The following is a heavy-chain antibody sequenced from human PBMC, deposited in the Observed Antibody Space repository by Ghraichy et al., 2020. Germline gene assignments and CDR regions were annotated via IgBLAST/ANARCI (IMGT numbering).Heavy chain of an antibody. CDR2: IYYSGST. Sequence: SETLSLTCTVSGGSISSYYWSWIRQPPGKGLEWIGYIYYSGSTNYNPSLKSPVTISVDTSKNQFSLKLSSVTAPDTAVYYLARGERDYDILTGPSWFDPWGQGTLVTVSS. CDR3: ARGERDYDILTGPSWFDP. J-gene: IGHJ5*02. V-gene: IGHV4-59*01. D-gene: IGHD3-9*01. CDR1: GGSISSYY.